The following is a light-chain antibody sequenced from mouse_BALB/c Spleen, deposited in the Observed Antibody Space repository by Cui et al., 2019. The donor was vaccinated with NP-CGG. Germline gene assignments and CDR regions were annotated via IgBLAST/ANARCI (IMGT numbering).Light chain of an antibody. Sequence: QAVVTQESALTTSPGETVTLTCRSTIGAVTTRNYANWVQEKPDHLFTGLIGGINNRAPGVPARFSGSLIGDKAALTITGAQTEDEAIYFCALWYSNHWVFGGGTKLTVL. CDR3: ALWYSNHWV. CDR1: IGAVTTRNY. J-gene: IGLJ1*01. V-gene: IGLV1*01. CDR2: GIN.